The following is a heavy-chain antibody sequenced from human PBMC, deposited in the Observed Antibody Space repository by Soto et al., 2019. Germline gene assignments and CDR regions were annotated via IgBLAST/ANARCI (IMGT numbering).Heavy chain of an antibody. CDR1: GFTFSSYA. CDR3: ARGYSYGSGFDP. Sequence: PGGSLRLSCAASGFTFSSYAMHWVRQAPGKGLEWVAVISYDGSNKYYADSVKGRFTISRDNSKNTLYLQMNSLRAEDTAVYYCARGYSYGSGFDPWGQGTLVTVSS. V-gene: IGHV3-30-3*01. J-gene: IGHJ5*02. CDR2: ISYDGSNK. D-gene: IGHD5-18*01.